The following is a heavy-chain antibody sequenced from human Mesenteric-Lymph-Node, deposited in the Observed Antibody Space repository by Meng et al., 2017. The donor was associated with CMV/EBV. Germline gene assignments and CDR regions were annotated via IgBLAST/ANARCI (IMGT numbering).Heavy chain of an antibody. V-gene: IGHV4-4*08. CDR1: DDSITNYY. CDR2: IYNSGST. D-gene: IGHD6-13*01. CDR3: ARDGGYSSSWYVLY. Sequence: GSLRLSCTVPDDSITNYYWSWIRQPPGKGLEWIGYIYNSGSTNYNPSLKSRVTISIDTSKNQFSLKLSSVTAADTAVYYCARDGGYSSSWYVLYWGQGTLVTVSS. J-gene: IGHJ4*02.